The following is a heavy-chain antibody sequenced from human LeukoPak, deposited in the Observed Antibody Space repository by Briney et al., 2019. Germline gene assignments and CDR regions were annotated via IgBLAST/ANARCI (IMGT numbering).Heavy chain of an antibody. V-gene: IGHV4-59*01. J-gene: IGHJ3*02. CDR3: ARDSQVVDGFDI. CDR1: GGXISSYS. Sequence: PSETLSLTCTVSGGXISSYSCSWIRQPPGKGLEWIGYIYYSGSTNYNPSLKSRVTISVDTSKDQFSLKLSSVTAADTAVYYCARDSQVVDGFDIWGQGTMVTVSS. CDR2: IYYSGST. D-gene: IGHD2-21*01.